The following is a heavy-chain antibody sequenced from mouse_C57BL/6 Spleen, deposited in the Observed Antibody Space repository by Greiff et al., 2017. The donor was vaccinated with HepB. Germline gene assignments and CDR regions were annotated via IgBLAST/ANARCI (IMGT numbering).Heavy chain of an antibody. Sequence: QVQLQQPGAELVKPGASVKLSCKASGYTFTSYWMQWVKQRPGQGLEWIGEIDPSDSYTNYNHKFKGKATLTVDTSSGTAYMQLISLTSEDSAVCYCAGAGSRRGDYWGQGTSVTVSS. CDR3: AGAGSRRGDY. J-gene: IGHJ4*01. V-gene: IGHV1-50*01. CDR2: IDPSDSYT. CDR1: GYTFTSYW. D-gene: IGHD1-1*01.